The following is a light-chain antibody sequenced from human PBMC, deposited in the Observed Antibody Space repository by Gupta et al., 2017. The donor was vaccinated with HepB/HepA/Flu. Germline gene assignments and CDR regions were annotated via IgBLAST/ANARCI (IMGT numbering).Light chain of an antibody. CDR3: CSYAGSYTYVI. CDR1: SSDVGSYNY. V-gene: IGLV2-11*01. CDR2: DVS. Sequence: QSALTQPRSVSGSPGQSVTISCTGTSSDVGSYNYVSWYQQHPGKAPKLMISDVSKRPSGVPERVSGSKSGNTASLTISGLQAEDEADYYCCSYAGSYTYVIFGGGTQLTVL. J-gene: IGLJ2*01.